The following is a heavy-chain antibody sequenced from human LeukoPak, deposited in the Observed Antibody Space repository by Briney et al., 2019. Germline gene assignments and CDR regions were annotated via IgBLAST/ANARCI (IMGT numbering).Heavy chain of an antibody. V-gene: IGHV3-74*01. J-gene: IGHJ4*02. Sequence: PGGSLRLSCAVSGFTLTDWWMHWVRQAPGKGLMWVSRINEDGRTINYADSVEGRFTISRDRAKNTLYLQMNSLRAEDTAMYYCTRGISGSDSIWGQGTLVTVSS. CDR3: TRGISGSDSI. D-gene: IGHD1-26*01. CDR1: GFTLTDWW. CDR2: INEDGRTI.